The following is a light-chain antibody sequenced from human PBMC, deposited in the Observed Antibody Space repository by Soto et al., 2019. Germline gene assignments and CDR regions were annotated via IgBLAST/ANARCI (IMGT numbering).Light chain of an antibody. CDR3: CSYAGDYRYV. Sequence: QSALTQPRSVSGSPGQSITISCTGSTSDVGAYSFASWYQQHPGAAPKLLIHDVNKRPPGVPDRFSASKSGNTASLTISGLQAEDEADYFCCSYAGDYRYVFGSGTKLTVL. CDR1: TSDVGAYSF. CDR2: DVN. V-gene: IGLV2-11*01. J-gene: IGLJ1*01.